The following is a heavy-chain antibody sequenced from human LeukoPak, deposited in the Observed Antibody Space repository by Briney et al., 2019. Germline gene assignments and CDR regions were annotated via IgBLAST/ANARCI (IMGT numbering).Heavy chain of an antibody. V-gene: IGHV4-59*08. J-gene: IGHJ4*02. CDR1: GGSISSYY. CDR3: ARVLGGATTCFDY. CDR2: IYHSGST. D-gene: IGHD1-26*01. Sequence: SETLSLTCTVSGGSISSYYWSWIRQPPGKGLEWIGSIYHSGSTYYNPSLKSRVTISVDTSKNQFSLKLSSVSAADTAVYYCARVLGGATTCFDYWGQGTLVTVS.